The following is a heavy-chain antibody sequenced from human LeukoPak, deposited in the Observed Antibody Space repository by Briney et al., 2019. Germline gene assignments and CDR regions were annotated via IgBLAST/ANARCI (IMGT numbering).Heavy chain of an antibody. CDR3: ARRRSSGWYYFDY. J-gene: IGHJ4*02. CDR1: GGSITSSSYY. CDR2: DYYTGST. Sequence: SETLSLTCTVSGGSITSSSYYWSWIRQPPGKGLEWIGSDYYTGSTYYNPSLKSRVTISVDTSKNQFSLKLSSVTAADTAVYYCARRRSSGWYYFDYWGQGTLVTVSS. D-gene: IGHD6-19*01. V-gene: IGHV4-39*07.